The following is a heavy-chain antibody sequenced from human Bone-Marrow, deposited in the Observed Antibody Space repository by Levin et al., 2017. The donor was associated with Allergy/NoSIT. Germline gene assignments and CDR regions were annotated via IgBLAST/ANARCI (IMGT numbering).Heavy chain of an antibody. V-gene: IGHV3-30*02. CDR1: GFTFSHHG. CDR2: VWSHGTSK. CDR3: AKDVRSGSMDV. J-gene: IGHJ6*02. D-gene: IGHD3-10*01. Sequence: GESLKISCVASGFTFSHHGIHWVRQAPGKGLEWVALVWSHGTSKYYADSVRGRFTISRDNSKNTVYLQMDSLRAEDMAMYYCAKDVRSGSMDVWGQGTTVTVSS.